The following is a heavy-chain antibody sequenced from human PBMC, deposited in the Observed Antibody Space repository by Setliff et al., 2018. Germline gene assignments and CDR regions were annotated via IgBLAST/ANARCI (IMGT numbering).Heavy chain of an antibody. CDR1: GESIRSNNW. CDR3: ARGVRTGHLDS. J-gene: IGHJ4*02. D-gene: IGHD1-1*01. CDR2: IYQSGTT. V-gene: IGHV4-4*02. Sequence: SETLSLTCTVSGESIRSNNWWNWVRQPPGKGLERIGDIYQSGTTNYNPPLKGRATISVDNSKNQFSLNLNSVTVADTAVYFCARGVRTGHLDSWGQGTLVTVS.